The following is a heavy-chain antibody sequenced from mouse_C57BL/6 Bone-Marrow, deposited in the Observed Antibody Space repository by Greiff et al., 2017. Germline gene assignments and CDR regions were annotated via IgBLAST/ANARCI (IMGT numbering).Heavy chain of an antibody. CDR3: ASGDYYGSSYNAY. D-gene: IGHD1-1*01. CDR1: GYTFTSYG. Sequence: QVQLQQSGAELARPGASVKLSCKASGYTFTSYGISWVKQRTGQGLEWIGEIYPRSGNTYYNEKFKGKATLTADKSSSTAYMELRSLTSEDSAVYFCASGDYYGSSYNAYWGQGTLVTVSA. J-gene: IGHJ3*01. V-gene: IGHV1-81*01. CDR2: IYPRSGNT.